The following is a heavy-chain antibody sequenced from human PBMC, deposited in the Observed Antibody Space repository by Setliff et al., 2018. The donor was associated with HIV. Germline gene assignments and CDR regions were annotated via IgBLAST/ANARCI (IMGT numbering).Heavy chain of an antibody. CDR1: GFTFDRFW. V-gene: IGHV3-74*01. J-gene: IGHJ4*02. Sequence: GGSLRLSCAASGFTFDRFWMHWVRQAPGKGLVWVSRVNRDGSSTTYADSVKDRFTIPRDNAKNTLYLQMNSLRAEDTGVYYCHSGYDTEEQSYFDYWGQGALVTVSS. CDR2: VNRDGSST. CDR3: HSGYDTEEQSYFDY. D-gene: IGHD5-12*01.